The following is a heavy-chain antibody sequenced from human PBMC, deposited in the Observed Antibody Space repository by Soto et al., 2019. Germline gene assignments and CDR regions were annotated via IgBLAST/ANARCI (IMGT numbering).Heavy chain of an antibody. CDR3: AGGRYYYAMDG. J-gene: IGHJ6*02. D-gene: IGHD3-9*01. CDR2: INPNSGGT. CDR1: GHTFIDYY. V-gene: IGHV1-2*02. Sequence: QVQLVQSGAEVKKPGASVKVSCKASGHTFIDYYLHWVRQAPGQGLEWMGWINPNSGGTNLGLRFQGRFTTTRDTSVRTVYVELSGLRSDDTSVDYCAGGRYYYAMDGWGRGNTVTVSS.